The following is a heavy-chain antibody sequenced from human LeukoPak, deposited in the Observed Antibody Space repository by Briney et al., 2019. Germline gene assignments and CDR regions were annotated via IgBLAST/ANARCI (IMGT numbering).Heavy chain of an antibody. J-gene: IGHJ6*02. D-gene: IGHD3-10*01. CDR2: IYYSGST. V-gene: IGHV4-39*01. CDR3: ARSLGSGSYYNAYYYYYGMDV. CDR1: GGSISSSSYY. Sequence: SETLSLTCTVSGGSISSSSYYWGWIRQPPGKGLEWIGSIYYSGSTYYNPSLKSQVTISVDTSKNQFSLKLSSVTAADTAVYYCARSLGSGSYYNAYYYYYGMDVWGQGTTVTVSS.